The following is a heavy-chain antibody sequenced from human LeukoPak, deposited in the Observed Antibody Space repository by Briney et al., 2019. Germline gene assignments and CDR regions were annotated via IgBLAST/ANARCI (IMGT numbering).Heavy chain of an antibody. Sequence: GGSLRLSCAASGFTFSNYAMTWVRQAPGKGLEWVSVIYIAGGTYYADSVKGRFTISRDNFKNTLYLQMTSLRAEDTAVYYCAKWVDSWGQGTLVTVSS. J-gene: IGHJ4*02. CDR2: IYIAGGT. CDR1: GFTFSNYA. V-gene: IGHV3-23*01. CDR3: AKWVDS.